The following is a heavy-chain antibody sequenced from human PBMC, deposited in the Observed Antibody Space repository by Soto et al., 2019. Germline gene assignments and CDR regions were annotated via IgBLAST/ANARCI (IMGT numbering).Heavy chain of an antibody. J-gene: IGHJ3*02. Sequence: ASVKVSCKASGYTFTSYDINWVRQAPGQGFEYLGWINPNSGGTNYAQKFQGWVTMTRDTSISTAYMELSRLRSDDTAVYYCARSPLYLNRKGGYSYGDHDAFDIWGQGTMVTVSS. CDR2: INPNSGGT. V-gene: IGHV1-2*04. CDR1: GYTFTSYD. D-gene: IGHD5-18*01. CDR3: ARSPLYLNRKGGYSYGDHDAFDI.